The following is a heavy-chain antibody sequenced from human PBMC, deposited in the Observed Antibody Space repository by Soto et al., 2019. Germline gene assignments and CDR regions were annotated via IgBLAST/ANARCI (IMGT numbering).Heavy chain of an antibody. J-gene: IGHJ6*02. CDR2: IDWDDDK. Sequence: ASGPTLVNPTQTLTLTCTFSGFSLSTSGMCVSWIRQPPGKALEWLALIDWDDDKYYSTSLKTRLTISKDTSKNQVVLTMTNMDPVDTATYYCARAPAMVSYYGMDVWGQGTTVTVSS. V-gene: IGHV2-70*01. CDR3: ARAPAMVSYYGMDV. CDR1: GFSLSTSGMC. D-gene: IGHD5-18*01.